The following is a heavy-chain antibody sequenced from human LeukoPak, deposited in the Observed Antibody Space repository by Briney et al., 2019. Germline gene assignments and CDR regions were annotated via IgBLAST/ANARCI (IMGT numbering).Heavy chain of an antibody. CDR2: ISYDGSNK. CDR1: GFTFSNYA. V-gene: IGHV3-30-3*01. J-gene: IGHJ4*02. Sequence: GRSLRLSCAASGFTFSNYAMHWVRQAPGKGLEWVAVISYDGSNKYYADFMKGRFTISRDNSKNTLYLQVSSLRPEDTAVYYCARDPIFGVVLNYFDYWGQGTLVTVSS. D-gene: IGHD3-3*01. CDR3: ARDPIFGVVLNYFDY.